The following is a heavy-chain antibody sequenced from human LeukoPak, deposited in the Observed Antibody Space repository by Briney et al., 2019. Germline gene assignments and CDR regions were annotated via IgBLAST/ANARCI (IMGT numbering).Heavy chain of an antibody. D-gene: IGHD6-13*01. CDR3: ARGGGSSWYEGNWFDP. J-gene: IGHJ5*02. CDR1: GGSISSGGYF. CDR2: IYGSRIT. V-gene: IGHV4-31*03. Sequence: SQTLSLTCTVSGGSISSGGYFWNWIRQHPGKGLEWIGYIYGSRITYYNPSLKSRVTISEDTSKNQFSLNLSSVTAADTAVYYCARGGGSSWYEGNWFDPWGQGTLVTVSS.